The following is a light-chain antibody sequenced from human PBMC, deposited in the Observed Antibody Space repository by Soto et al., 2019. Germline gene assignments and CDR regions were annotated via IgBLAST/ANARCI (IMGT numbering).Light chain of an antibody. CDR2: DSS. J-gene: IGKJ4*01. CDR3: QQRVDWPLT. V-gene: IGKV3-11*01. Sequence: ETVLTQSPATLSLSPGERATLSCRASENVNTYLAWFQQKYGQAPRLLIYDSSHRDTSNSDRVSGSGSGTDFTLAISRVEPEDFATYYCQQRVDWPLTFGGGTRVQI. CDR1: ENVNTY.